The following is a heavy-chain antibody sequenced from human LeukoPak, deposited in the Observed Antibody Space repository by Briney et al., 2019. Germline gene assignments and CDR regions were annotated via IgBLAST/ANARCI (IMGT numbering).Heavy chain of an antibody. CDR1: GYSFTSYW. D-gene: IGHD6-6*01. J-gene: IGHJ4*02. CDR2: IHPDDSDT. Sequence: GESLKISCKGSGYSFTSYWIGWVRQMPGKGLEWMEIIHPDDSDTRYSPSFQGQVTISADKSISTAYLQWSSLKASDTAMYYCARERSSQGYFDFWGQGTLVTVSS. V-gene: IGHV5-51*01. CDR3: ARERSSQGYFDF.